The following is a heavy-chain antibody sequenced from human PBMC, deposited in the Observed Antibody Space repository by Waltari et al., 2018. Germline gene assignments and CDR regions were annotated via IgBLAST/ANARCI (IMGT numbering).Heavy chain of an antibody. V-gene: IGHV5-51*03. CDR3: ARREHDYDYVGGSYRRVIDTFDI. CDR2: IYVGDSET. D-gene: IGHD3-16*02. CDR1: GDKFSTYW. J-gene: IGHJ3*02. Sequence: EVRLVQSGAEVKKPGESLKISCKGSGDKFSTYWIGWVRQMPGKGLEWMGIIYVGDSETRYSPSFRGQVTMSADKSITTAHLQWSSLKASDTAMYYCARREHDYDYVGGSYRRVIDTFDIWGQGTRVTVSS.